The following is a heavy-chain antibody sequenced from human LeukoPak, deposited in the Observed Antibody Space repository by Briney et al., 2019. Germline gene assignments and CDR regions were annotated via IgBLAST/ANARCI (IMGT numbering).Heavy chain of an antibody. D-gene: IGHD2-8*02. CDR1: GGSISSGGYY. CDR3: ARGRGALVTQYYFDY. V-gene: IGHV4-31*03. J-gene: IGHJ4*02. Sequence: SETLSLTCTVSGGSISSGGYYWRWIRQHPGKGLEWIAYIYYSGSTYYNPSLKSRVTISVDTSKNQFSLKLSSVTAADTAVYYCARGRGALVTQYYFDYWGQGTLVTVSS. CDR2: IYYSGST.